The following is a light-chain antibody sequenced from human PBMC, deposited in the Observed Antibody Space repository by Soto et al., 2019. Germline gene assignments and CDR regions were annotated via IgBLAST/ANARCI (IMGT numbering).Light chain of an antibody. CDR2: GAS. Sequence: EIVLTQSPGTLSLSPGERATLSCRAIQIVGRYLAWYQQKPGQAPSLLIYGASNRATGIPARFSGSGSGTDFTLTISSLEPEDFAVYYCQQRSNWPPEITFGQGTKVDIK. CDR3: QQRSNWPPEIT. CDR1: QIVGRY. V-gene: IGKV3-11*01. J-gene: IGKJ1*01.